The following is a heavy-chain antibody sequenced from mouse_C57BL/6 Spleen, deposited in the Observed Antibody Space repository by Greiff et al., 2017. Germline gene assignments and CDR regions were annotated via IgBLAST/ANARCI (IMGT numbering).Heavy chain of an antibody. D-gene: IGHD2-4*01. V-gene: IGHV1-26*01. J-gene: IGHJ2*01. Sequence: VQLQQSGPELVKPGASVKISCKASGYTFTDYYMNWVKQSNGKSLEWIGDINPNNGGTSYNQKFKGKATLTVNKSSSTAYMELRSLTSEDSAVYYGARRDDYDRPFDYWDQGTTLTVSS. CDR1: GYTFTDYY. CDR2: INPNNGGT. CDR3: ARRDDYDRPFDY.